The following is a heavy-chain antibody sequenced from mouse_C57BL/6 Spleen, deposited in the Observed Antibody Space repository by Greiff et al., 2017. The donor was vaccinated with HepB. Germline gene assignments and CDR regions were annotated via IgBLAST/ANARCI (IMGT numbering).Heavy chain of an antibody. D-gene: IGHD2-4*01. CDR2: ISYDGSN. CDR3: ARGGIYYDYGYFDY. J-gene: IGHJ2*01. Sequence: EVKLVESGPGLVKPSQSLSLTCSVTGYSITSGYYWNWIRQFPGNKLEWMGYISYDGSNNYNPSLKNRISITRDTSKNQFFLKLNSVTTEDTATYYCARGGIYYDYGYFDYWGQGTTLTVSS. CDR1: GYSITSGYY. V-gene: IGHV3-6*01.